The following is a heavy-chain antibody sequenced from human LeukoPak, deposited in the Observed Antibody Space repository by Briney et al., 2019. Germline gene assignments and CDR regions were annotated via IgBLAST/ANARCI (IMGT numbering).Heavy chain of an antibody. J-gene: IGHJ3*02. CDR1: GASIGSNY. Sequence: PSRTLSLTCTVSGASIGSNYRSWIRQPPGKGLEWIGYIYVSGSTNYNPSLKSRIAISIDTSKTQFSLKLPSVTAADTAVYYCARHGRYDAFDIWGRGTMVTVSS. D-gene: IGHD1-26*01. V-gene: IGHV4-59*08. CDR2: IYVSGST. CDR3: ARHGRYDAFDI.